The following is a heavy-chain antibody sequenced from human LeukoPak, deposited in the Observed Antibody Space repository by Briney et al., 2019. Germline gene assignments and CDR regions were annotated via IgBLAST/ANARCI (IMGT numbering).Heavy chain of an antibody. D-gene: IGHD5-18*01. CDR2: INPNSGGT. CDR3: WTTAIYYYYMDV. J-gene: IGHJ6*03. V-gene: IGHV1-2*02. Sequence: ASVKVSCKASGYTFTGYYMHRVRQAPGQGLEWMGWINPNSGGTNYAQKFQGRVTMTRVTSISTAYMELSRLRSDDTAVYYCWTTAIYYYYMDVWGKGTTVTVSS. CDR1: GYTFTGYY.